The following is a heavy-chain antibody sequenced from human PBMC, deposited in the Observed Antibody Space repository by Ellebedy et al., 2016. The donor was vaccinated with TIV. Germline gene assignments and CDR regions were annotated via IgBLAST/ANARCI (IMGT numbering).Heavy chain of an antibody. CDR3: ARAPESYYYYGMDV. CDR1: GGSIGGSPNS. Sequence: LRLSCAVSGGSIGGSPNSWSCIRQSSGKGLEWIGYIYRSGKTDYHPSFKSRVTLSVDKSKNHVSLTLTSVTAAETAVYYCARAPESYYYYGMDVWGQGTTVTVSS. V-gene: IGHV4-30-2*06. CDR2: IYRSGKT. J-gene: IGHJ6*02.